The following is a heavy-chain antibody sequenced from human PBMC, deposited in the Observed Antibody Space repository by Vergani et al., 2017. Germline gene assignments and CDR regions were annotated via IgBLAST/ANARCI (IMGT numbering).Heavy chain of an antibody. CDR1: GGSISSGSYY. D-gene: IGHD2-15*01. V-gene: IGHV4-61*02. CDR2: LYTSGST. J-gene: IGHJ5*02. Sequence: QVQLQESGPGLVKPSQTLSLTCTVSGGSISSGSYYWSWIRQPAGKGLEWIGRLYTSGSTNYNLSLKSRVTISVDTSKNLFTLKLSSVTAADTAVYYCARTYCSGGSGYSVCFDPWGQGTLVTVSS. CDR3: ARTYCSGGSGYSVCFDP.